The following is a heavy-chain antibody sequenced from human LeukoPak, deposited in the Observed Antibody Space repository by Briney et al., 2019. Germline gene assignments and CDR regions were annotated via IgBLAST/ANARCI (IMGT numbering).Heavy chain of an antibody. V-gene: IGHV3-48*03. CDR3: TSHGSTYYFDY. CDR2: ISISGVTK. J-gene: IGHJ4*02. Sequence: LAGGSLRLSCATSGFTFSRYDYNWVRQAPGKGLVWISYISISGVTKYYADSVRGRFTVSRDNARDSLYLQMDSLRAEDTATYYCTSHGSTYYFDYCGQGTQVTVSS. D-gene: IGHD5/OR15-5a*01. CDR1: GFTFSRYD.